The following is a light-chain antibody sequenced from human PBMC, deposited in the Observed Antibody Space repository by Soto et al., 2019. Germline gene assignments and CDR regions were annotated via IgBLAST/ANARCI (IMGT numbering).Light chain of an antibody. V-gene: IGKV1-17*03. CDR3: RLHTTYPRP. Sequence: DIHMTQSPSAMSAAVGDSVTITCRASHDIGYHLGWFQQKPRKAPKRLIYSASSLDSGVPSRFSATGSGIEFTFTISSLQPEYFATYFWRLHTTYPRPFGQGTKVEVK. CDR2: SAS. CDR1: HDIGYH. J-gene: IGKJ1*01.